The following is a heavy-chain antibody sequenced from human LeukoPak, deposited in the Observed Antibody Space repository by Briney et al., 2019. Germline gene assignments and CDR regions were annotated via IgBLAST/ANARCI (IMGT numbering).Heavy chain of an antibody. D-gene: IGHD2-8*02. CDR3: AKLLPTGLLDY. Sequence: GGSLRLSCTTSGFNFRAYWMGWVRQAPGKGLEWVSAISGSGGSTYYADSVKGRFTISRDNSKNTLYLQMNSLRAEDTAVYYCAKLLPTGLLDYWGQGTLVTVSS. J-gene: IGHJ4*02. CDR1: GFNFRAYW. V-gene: IGHV3-23*01. CDR2: ISGSGGST.